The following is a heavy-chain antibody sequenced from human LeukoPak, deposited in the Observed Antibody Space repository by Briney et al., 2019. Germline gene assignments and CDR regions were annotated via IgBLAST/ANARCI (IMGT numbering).Heavy chain of an antibody. CDR2: IRGSGGST. D-gene: IGHD4-23*01. CDR1: GFTFSSYA. CDR3: AKEPPHIYGGNSGFDY. V-gene: IGHV3-23*01. J-gene: IGHJ4*02. Sequence: GGSLRLSCAASGFTFSSYAMSWVRQAPGKGLEWVSAIRGSGGSTYYADSVKGRFTISRDNSKNTLYLQMNSLRAEDTAVYYCAKEPPHIYGGNSGFDYWGQGTLVTVSS.